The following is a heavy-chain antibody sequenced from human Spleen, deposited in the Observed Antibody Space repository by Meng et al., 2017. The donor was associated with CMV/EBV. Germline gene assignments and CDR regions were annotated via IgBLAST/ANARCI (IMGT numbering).Heavy chain of an antibody. CDR2: INPNSDAT. CDR1: GYSFTDYY. V-gene: IGHV1-2*02. D-gene: IGHD6-13*01. CDR3: ARDNAGNSFEY. Sequence: GQLVQSGAEVKKPGTSMKVACKASGYSFTDYYIHWVRQAPGQGLEWMGWINPNSDATRYSQKFQGRVTMTRDTSITTLYMELGRLTSDDTAVYYCARDNAGNSFEYWGQGTLVTVSS. J-gene: IGHJ4*02.